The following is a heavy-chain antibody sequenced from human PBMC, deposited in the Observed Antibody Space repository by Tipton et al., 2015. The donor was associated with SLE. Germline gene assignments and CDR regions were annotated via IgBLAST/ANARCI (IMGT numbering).Heavy chain of an antibody. CDR1: GDSIRSGSYY. Sequence: TLSLTCTVSGDSIRSGSYYWSWIRQPPGKGLEWIGEINHSGSTNYNPSLKSRVTISVDTSKKQFSLKVSSVTAADTAVYYCARVPDMAYDILTGYYGNWFEPWGQGTLVTVSS. J-gene: IGHJ5*02. D-gene: IGHD3-9*01. CDR3: ARVPDMAYDILTGYYGNWFEP. V-gene: IGHV4-39*07. CDR2: INHSGST.